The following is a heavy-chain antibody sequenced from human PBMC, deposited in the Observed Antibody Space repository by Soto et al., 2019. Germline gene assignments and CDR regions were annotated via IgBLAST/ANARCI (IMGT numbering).Heavy chain of an antibody. CDR3: AKDRVIQLLPIWPDP. D-gene: IGHD2-2*01. V-gene: IGHV3-30*02. CDR1: GFTFSSYG. CDR2: IWYDGRNK. J-gene: IGHJ5*02. Sequence: GGSLRLSCAASGFTFSSYGMHWVRQARGKGLEWVAVIWYDGRNKYYAESVKGRFTISRDNSKNTLFLQVDRLTVDDTAVYYCAKDRVIQLLPIWPDPWGQGTLVTVSS.